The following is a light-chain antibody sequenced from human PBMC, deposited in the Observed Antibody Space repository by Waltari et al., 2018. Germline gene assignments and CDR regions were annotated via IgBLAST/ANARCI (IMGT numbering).Light chain of an antibody. CDR3: SSYTSTSTLV. V-gene: IGLV2-14*01. Sequence: QSALTQPASVSGSPGQSITISCTGTSSDVGSYNYVYWYQQHPGKAPKLMIFEVTNRPSGISNRFSGSKSGNTASLTISGLRAEDEADFYCSSYTSTSTLVFGGGTKVIVL. J-gene: IGLJ2*01. CDR2: EVT. CDR1: SSDVGSYNY.